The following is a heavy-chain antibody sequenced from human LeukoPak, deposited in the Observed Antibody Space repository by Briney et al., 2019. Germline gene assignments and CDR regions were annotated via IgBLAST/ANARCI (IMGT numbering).Heavy chain of an antibody. Sequence: GGSLRLSCAAAGFTFSRYNMNWVRQAPGKGLEWVSYISTSSSTIYYADSVKGRFTISRDNAKNSLYLQMNSLRAEDTAVYYCATSQDYDSVWGSYRPDYWRQGTLVTVSS. D-gene: IGHD3-16*02. CDR1: GFTFSRYN. CDR2: ISTSSSTI. J-gene: IGHJ4*02. CDR3: ATSQDYDSVWGSYRPDY. V-gene: IGHV3-48*04.